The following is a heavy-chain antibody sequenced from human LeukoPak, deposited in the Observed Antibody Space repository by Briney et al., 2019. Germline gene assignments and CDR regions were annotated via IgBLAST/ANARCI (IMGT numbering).Heavy chain of an antibody. J-gene: IGHJ6*03. CDR3: ARTYYDILTGPLGTIHYYMDV. CDR1: GYTFTSYY. V-gene: IGHV1-46*01. D-gene: IGHD3-9*01. CDR2: INPSGGST. Sequence: ASVKVSCKASGYTFTSYYMHWVRQAPGQGLEWMGIINPSGGSTSYAQKFQGRVTMTRDTSTSTVYMELSSLRSEDTAVYYCARTYYDILTGPLGTIHYYMDVWGKGTTVTISS.